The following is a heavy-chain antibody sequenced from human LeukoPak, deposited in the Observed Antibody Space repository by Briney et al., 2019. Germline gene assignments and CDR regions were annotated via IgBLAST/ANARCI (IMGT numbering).Heavy chain of an antibody. D-gene: IGHD6-19*01. J-gene: IGHJ4*02. Sequence: SETLSLTCTVSGGSISSYYWSWIRQPAGKGLEWIGRIYTSGSTNYNPSLKSRVTMSVDTSKNQFSLKLSSVTAADTAVYYCARRLAVARGAPFDYWGQGTLVTVSS. V-gene: IGHV4-4*07. CDR3: ARRLAVARGAPFDY. CDR1: GGSISSYY. CDR2: IYTSGST.